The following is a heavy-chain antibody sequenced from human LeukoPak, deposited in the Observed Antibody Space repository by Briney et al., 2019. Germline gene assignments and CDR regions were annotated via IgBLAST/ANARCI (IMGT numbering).Heavy chain of an antibody. Sequence: GGSLRLSCAASGFTFSSYSMNWVRQAPGKGLEWVSFISSSGTYIYYADSMKGRFTISRDNAENSLYLQMNSLRAEDTAVYYCARNGGNSDFDYWGQGTLVTVSS. J-gene: IGHJ4*02. CDR1: GFTFSSYS. CDR3: ARNGGNSDFDY. D-gene: IGHD4-23*01. V-gene: IGHV3-21*01. CDR2: ISSSGTYI.